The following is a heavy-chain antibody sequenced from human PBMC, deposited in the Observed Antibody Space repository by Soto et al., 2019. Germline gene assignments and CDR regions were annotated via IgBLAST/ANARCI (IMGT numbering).Heavy chain of an antibody. Sequence: SETLSLTCTVSGDSISSKNYYWEWIRLPPGKGLEWIGSIYDNGGTYYNPSLKSRVTFSLDTSKNQFSLQIMSVTAADTAVYYCARSPLGYDYVRQTWREVGDSFDIWGRGTLVTVSS. CDR3: ARSPLGYDYVRQTWREVGDSFDI. D-gene: IGHD3-16*01. CDR1: GDSISSKNYY. V-gene: IGHV4-39*01. CDR2: IYDNGGT. J-gene: IGHJ3*02.